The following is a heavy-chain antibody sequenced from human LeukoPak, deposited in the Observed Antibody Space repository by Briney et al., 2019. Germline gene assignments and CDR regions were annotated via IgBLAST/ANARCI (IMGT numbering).Heavy chain of an antibody. J-gene: IGHJ4*02. Sequence: SETLSLTCTVSGGSITSYYWSWIRQPPGKGLEWIGYIYYSGSTNYIPSLKSRVTISVDTSKNQFSLKLNSVTAADTAVYYCARTARFLGEFDSWGQGTLVTVSS. CDR2: IYYSGST. CDR1: GGSITSYY. V-gene: IGHV4-59*01. CDR3: ARTARFLGEFDS. D-gene: IGHD3-10*01.